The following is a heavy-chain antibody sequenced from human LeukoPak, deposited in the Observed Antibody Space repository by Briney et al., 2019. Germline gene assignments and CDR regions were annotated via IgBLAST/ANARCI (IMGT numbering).Heavy chain of an antibody. CDR3: TTVIMGAPKDDY. J-gene: IGHJ4*02. CDR1: GFTFSNAW. CDR2: FRSKTDGGTI. Sequence: GGSLRLSRAASGFTFSNAWMSWVRQAPGKGLEWVGRFRSKTDGGTIDYPAPVKGRFTISRDDSRNTLYLQMNSLKTEDTAVYYCTTVIMGAPKDDYWGQGTLVTVSS. D-gene: IGHD1-26*01. V-gene: IGHV3-15*05.